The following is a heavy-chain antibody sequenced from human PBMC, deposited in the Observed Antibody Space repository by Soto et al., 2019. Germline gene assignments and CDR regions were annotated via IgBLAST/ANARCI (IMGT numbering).Heavy chain of an antibody. V-gene: IGHV4-4*07. CDR2: IYTSGST. CDR1: GGSISSYY. Sequence: QVQLQESGPGLVKPSETLSLTCTVSGGSISSYYWSWIRQPAGKGLEWIGRIYTSGSTNYNPSLTSRVTISVDTSKNPFSLKLSSVTDSDTAVYYCARNHGVAEAEGWFDPWGQGTLVTVSS. CDR3: ARNHGVAEAEGWFDP. D-gene: IGHD6-13*01. J-gene: IGHJ5*02.